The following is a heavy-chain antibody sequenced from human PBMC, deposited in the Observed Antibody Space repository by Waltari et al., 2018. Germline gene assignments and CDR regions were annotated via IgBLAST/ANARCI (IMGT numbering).Heavy chain of an antibody. V-gene: IGHV4-39*01. CDR3: ARHWKRSGYRFDP. CDR2: IYYSGST. Sequence: QLRLQESGPGLVKPSETLSLTCTVSGGSISSGGYYWGGIRQSPGKGLEWIGSIYYSGSTHYNPTLESRVTISGDTSKNQFSLKVSSVTAADTAVYYCARHWKRSGYRFDPWGQGTLVTVSS. J-gene: IGHJ5*02. D-gene: IGHD5-12*01. CDR1: GGSISSGGYY.